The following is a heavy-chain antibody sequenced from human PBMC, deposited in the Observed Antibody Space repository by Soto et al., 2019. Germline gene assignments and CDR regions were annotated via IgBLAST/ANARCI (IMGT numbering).Heavy chain of an antibody. CDR1: GFTFSSYS. D-gene: IGHD3-16*01. CDR2: IKVGSSRI. V-gene: IGHV3-21*01. CDR3: VRSPKIGVRGAF. J-gene: IGHJ1*01. Sequence: PGGSLRLSCAASGFTFSSYSMNWVRQAPGKGLEWVSSIKVGSSRIYQPDSMKGRFTISRDDARNSVYLQINSLRAEDTALCFCVRSPKIGVRGAFWGRGTQVTVSS.